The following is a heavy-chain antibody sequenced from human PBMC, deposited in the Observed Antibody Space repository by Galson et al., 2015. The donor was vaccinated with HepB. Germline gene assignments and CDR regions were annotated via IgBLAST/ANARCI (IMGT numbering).Heavy chain of an antibody. D-gene: IGHD6-13*01. Sequence: QSGAEVKKPGESLRISCKDSGYSFTSYWISWVRQMPGKGLEWMGKIDPTDSYTDYSPSAQGHVTISAVKSISTVYLQWSSLKASDTAIYYCARHPDEYSTTWPLSYGMDVWGQGTTVTVSS. J-gene: IGHJ6*02. CDR3: ARHPDEYSTTWPLSYGMDV. CDR1: GYSFTSYW. V-gene: IGHV5-10-1*01. CDR2: IDPTDSYT.